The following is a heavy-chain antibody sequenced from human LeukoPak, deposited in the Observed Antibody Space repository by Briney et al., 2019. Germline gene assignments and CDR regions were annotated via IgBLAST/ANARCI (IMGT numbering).Heavy chain of an antibody. V-gene: IGHV1-8*01. CDR2: MNPNSGNT. D-gene: IGHD3-10*01. J-gene: IGHJ5*02. Sequence: ASVKVSCKASGYTFTSYDIYWVRQATGQGLEWMGWMNPNSGNTGYAQKFQGRVTMTRNTSISTAYMELSSLRSEDTAVYYCARGLPLLLWFGELSSDWFDPWGQGTLVTVSS. CDR1: GYTFTSYD. CDR3: ARGLPLLLWFGELSSDWFDP.